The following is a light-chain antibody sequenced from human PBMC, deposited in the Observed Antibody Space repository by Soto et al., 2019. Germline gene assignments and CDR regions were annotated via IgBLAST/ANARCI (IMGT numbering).Light chain of an antibody. CDR3: QQYDNWPLT. V-gene: IGKV3-15*01. Sequence: IVLTQSPGTPSLPPGERATLSCRASQSINNNLAWYQRTPGQAPRLLIYGASTRATGIPDRFSGSGSGTEFTLTISSLQSEDFAAYFCQQYDNWPLTFGGGTKVDIK. J-gene: IGKJ4*01. CDR1: QSINNN. CDR2: GAS.